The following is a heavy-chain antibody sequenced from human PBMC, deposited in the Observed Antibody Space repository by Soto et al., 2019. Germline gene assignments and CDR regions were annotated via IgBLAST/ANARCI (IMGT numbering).Heavy chain of an antibody. V-gene: IGHV3-23*01. CDR2: ISTSGGNT. Sequence: EVQLLESGGGLVQPGGSLRLSCVASGFTFSSYAMNWVRQAPGKGLEWVSAISTSGGNTYYADSVKGRFTISRDNSKNTLYLQTNSLRAEDTAVYYCAKRPIFGVVIITIYNGMDVWGQGTTVTVSS. J-gene: IGHJ6*02. CDR1: GFTFSSYA. D-gene: IGHD3-3*01. CDR3: AKRPIFGVVIITIYNGMDV.